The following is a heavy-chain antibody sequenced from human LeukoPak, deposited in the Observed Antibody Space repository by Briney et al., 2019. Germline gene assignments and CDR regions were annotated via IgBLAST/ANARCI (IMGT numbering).Heavy chain of an antibody. CDR1: GGPISSGSYY. D-gene: IGHD3-3*01. Sequence: SETLSLTCTVSGGPISSGSYYWSWIRQPAGKGLEWIGRIYTSGSTNYNPSLKSRVTISVDTSKNQFSLKLSSVTAADTAVYYCARTQYDFWSGTYYFDCWGQGTLVTVSS. V-gene: IGHV4-61*02. CDR3: ARTQYDFWSGTYYFDC. J-gene: IGHJ4*02. CDR2: IYTSGST.